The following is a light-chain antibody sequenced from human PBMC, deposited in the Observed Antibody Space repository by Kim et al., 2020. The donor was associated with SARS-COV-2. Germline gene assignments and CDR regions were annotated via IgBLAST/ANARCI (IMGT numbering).Light chain of an antibody. CDR2: DAS. Sequence: SASVGDRVTITGQASQDISKYLNWYQQKPGKAPKLLIYDASNLETGVPSRFSGSGSGTDFTFTISSLQPEDIATYYCQQYDNPFTFGPGTKVVIK. V-gene: IGKV1-33*01. CDR1: QDISKY. CDR3: QQYDNPFT. J-gene: IGKJ3*01.